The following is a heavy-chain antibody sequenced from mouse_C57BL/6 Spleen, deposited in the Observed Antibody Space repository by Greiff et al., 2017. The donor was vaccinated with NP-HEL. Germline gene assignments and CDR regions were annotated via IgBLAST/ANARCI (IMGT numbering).Heavy chain of an antibody. D-gene: IGHD1-1*01. CDR2: IYPSDSET. V-gene: IGHV1-61*01. Sequence: QVQLQQPGAELVRPGSSVKLSCKASGYTFTSYWMDWVKQRPGQGLEWIGNIYPSDSETHYNQKFKDKATLTVDKSSSTAYMQLSSLTSEDSAVYYCARPIYYYGLGYFDVWGTGTTVTVSS. CDR3: ARPIYYYGLGYFDV. J-gene: IGHJ1*03. CDR1: GYTFTSYW.